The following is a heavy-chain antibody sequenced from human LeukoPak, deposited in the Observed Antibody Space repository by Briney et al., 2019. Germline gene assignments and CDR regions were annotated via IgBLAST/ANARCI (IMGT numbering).Heavy chain of an antibody. CDR1: GYTFTSYG. J-gene: IGHJ6*02. Sequence: ASVKDSCKASGYTFTSYGISWVRQAPGQGLEWMGWISAYNGNTNYAQKLQGRVTMTTDTSTSTAYMELRSLRSDDTAVYYCARGSIGPVGLWFGELPYYYYGMDVWGQGTTVTVSS. V-gene: IGHV1-18*01. CDR2: ISAYNGNT. D-gene: IGHD3-10*01. CDR3: ARGSIGPVGLWFGELPYYYYGMDV.